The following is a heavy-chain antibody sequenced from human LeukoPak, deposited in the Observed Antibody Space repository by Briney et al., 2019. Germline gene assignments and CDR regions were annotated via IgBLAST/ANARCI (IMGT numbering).Heavy chain of an antibody. D-gene: IGHD2/OR15-2a*01. V-gene: IGHV4-39*01. J-gene: IGHJ6*02. Sequence: PSETLSLTCTVSGGSISSSSYHWGWIRQAPGTGLEWIANVFYSGGTYYNPSLKSRVSISVDTSKNQFSLKLSAVTAADMAVYYCARHSCTTSSCTGFYGMDVWGQGTSVTACS. CDR3: ARHSCTTSSCTGFYGMDV. CDR1: GGSISSSSYH. CDR2: VFYSGGT.